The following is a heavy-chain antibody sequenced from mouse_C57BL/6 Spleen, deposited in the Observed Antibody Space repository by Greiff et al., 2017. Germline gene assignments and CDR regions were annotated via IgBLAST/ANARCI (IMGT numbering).Heavy chain of an antibody. J-gene: IGHJ4*01. CDR2: ISSGGSYT. Sequence: DVKLVESGGDLVKPGGSLKLSCAASGFTFSSYGMSWVRQTPDKRLEWVATISSGGSYTYYPDSVKGRFTISRDNAKNTLYLQMSSLKSEDTAMYYCARHYYGDYYAMDYWGQGTSVTVSS. V-gene: IGHV5-6*02. CDR1: GFTFSSYG. D-gene: IGHD1-1*01. CDR3: ARHYYGDYYAMDY.